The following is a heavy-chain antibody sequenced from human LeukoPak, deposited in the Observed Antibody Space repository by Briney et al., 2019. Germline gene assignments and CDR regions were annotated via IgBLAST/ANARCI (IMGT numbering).Heavy chain of an antibody. V-gene: IGHV3-48*04. Sequence: GGSLRLSCKASGFTFSSYSLNWVRLAPGKGLEWLSYIDGTTLTRYYADSVRGRFTVSRDNAKNSLSLQMNTLRVEDTAVYYCARGRGWIYDSWGRGTLVTVSS. CDR1: GFTFSSYS. CDR2: IDGTTLTR. CDR3: ARGRGWIYDS. D-gene: IGHD6-19*01. J-gene: IGHJ4*02.